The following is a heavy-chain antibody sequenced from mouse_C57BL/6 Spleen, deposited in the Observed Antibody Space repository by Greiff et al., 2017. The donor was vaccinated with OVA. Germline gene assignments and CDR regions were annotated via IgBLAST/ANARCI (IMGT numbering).Heavy chain of an antibody. CDR3: SRNHYGRAAYFDY. Sequence: QVQLKESGPGLVAPSQSLSITCTVSGFSLTSYAISWVRQPPGKGLEWLGVIWTCGGTNYNSALKSRLSISKDNSKSQVFLKMNSLQTDDTARYDCSRNHYGRAAYFDYWGQGTTLTVSS. J-gene: IGHJ2*01. D-gene: IGHD1-1*01. V-gene: IGHV2-9-1*01. CDR2: IWTCGGT. CDR1: GFSLTSYA.